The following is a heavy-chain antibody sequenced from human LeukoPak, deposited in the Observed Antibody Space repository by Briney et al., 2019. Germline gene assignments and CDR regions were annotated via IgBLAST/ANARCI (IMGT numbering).Heavy chain of an antibody. Sequence: GGSLRRSCAASGFTFCSYWMHWVRHAPGKGLVWVSRINSDGSSTTYADSVKGRFTISRDNAKNTLYLQMNSLRAEDTAVYYCARDRGTVIGAFDIWGQGTMVTVSS. CDR1: GFTFCSYW. CDR2: INSDGSST. J-gene: IGHJ3*02. V-gene: IGHV3-74*01. D-gene: IGHD4-17*01. CDR3: ARDRGTVIGAFDI.